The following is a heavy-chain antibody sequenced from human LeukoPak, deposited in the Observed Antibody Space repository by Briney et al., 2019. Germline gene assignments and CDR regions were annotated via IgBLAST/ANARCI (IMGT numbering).Heavy chain of an antibody. CDR3: AREGSIAVAGTV. J-gene: IGHJ4*02. CDR2: INSGGST. V-gene: IGHV3-53*01. Sequence: GGSLRLSCAASGFTVSSNYMSWVRQAPGKGLGWVSVINSGGSTYYADSVKGRFTISRDNTKNTLYLQMSSLRAANTAAYYCAREGSIAVAGTVWGQGTLVTVSS. CDR1: GFTVSSNY. D-gene: IGHD6-19*01.